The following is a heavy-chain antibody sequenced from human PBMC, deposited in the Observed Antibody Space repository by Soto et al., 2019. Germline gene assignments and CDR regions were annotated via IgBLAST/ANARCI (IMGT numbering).Heavy chain of an antibody. CDR3: ARSGIAVAGNGDWFDP. D-gene: IGHD6-19*01. CDR2: IYYSGST. Sequence: SETLSLTCTVSGGSISSGDYYWSWIRQPPGKGLEWIGYIYYSGSTYYNPSLKSRVTISVDTSKNQFSLKLSSVTAADTAVYYCARSGIAVAGNGDWFDPWGQGTLVTVSS. CDR1: GGSISSGDYY. V-gene: IGHV4-31*02. J-gene: IGHJ5*02.